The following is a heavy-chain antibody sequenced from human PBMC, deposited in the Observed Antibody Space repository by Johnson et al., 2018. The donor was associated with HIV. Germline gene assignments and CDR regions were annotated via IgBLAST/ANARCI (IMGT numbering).Heavy chain of an antibody. CDR3: TTDWYSSSWYGALDAFDI. D-gene: IGHD6-13*01. J-gene: IGHJ3*02. Sequence: QVQLVESGGGVVQPGGSLRLSCAASGFTFSSYGMHWVRQAPGKGLEWVAFIRYDGSNQYYADSVKGRFTISRDNSKNTLYLQMNSLKTEDTAVYYCTTDWYSSSWYGALDAFDIWGQGTMVTVSS. CDR2: IRYDGSNQ. V-gene: IGHV3-30*02. CDR1: GFTFSSYG.